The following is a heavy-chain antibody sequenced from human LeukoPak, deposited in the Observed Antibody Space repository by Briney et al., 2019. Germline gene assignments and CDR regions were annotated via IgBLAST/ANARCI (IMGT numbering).Heavy chain of an antibody. CDR2: IYTSGST. J-gene: IGHJ3*02. CDR1: GGSISSGSYY. CDR3: ARDPRQGWNDDGFDAFDI. D-gene: IGHD1-1*01. Sequence: SETLSLTCTVSGGSISSGSYYWSWIRQPAGKGLEWIGRIYTSGSTNYNPSLKSRVTISVDTSKNQFSLKLSSVTAADTAVYYCARDPRQGWNDDGFDAFDIWGQGTMVTVSS. V-gene: IGHV4-61*02.